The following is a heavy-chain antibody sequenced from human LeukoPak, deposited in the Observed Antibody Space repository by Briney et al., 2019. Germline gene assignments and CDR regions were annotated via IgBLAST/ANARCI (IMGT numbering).Heavy chain of an antibody. Sequence: ESGPALVKPTQIRTLICTFSGFSPTTNEMCVSWIRQPPGKALEWLARIDWDDDKYYSTSLKTRLTISKDTSKNQVVLTMTNMEPLDTTTYSCARGGMGSGTKYVFDIWGQGTMVTVSS. CDR3: ARGGMGSGTKYVFDI. D-gene: IGHD6-13*01. CDR2: IDWDDDK. V-gene: IGHV2-70*11. J-gene: IGHJ3*02. CDR1: GFSPTTNEMC.